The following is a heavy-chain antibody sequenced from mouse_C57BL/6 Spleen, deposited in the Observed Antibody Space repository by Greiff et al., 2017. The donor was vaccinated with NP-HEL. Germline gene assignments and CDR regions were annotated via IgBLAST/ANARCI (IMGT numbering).Heavy chain of an antibody. CDR2: INPSNGGT. V-gene: IGHV1-53*01. D-gene: IGHD2-3*01. Sequence: QVQLQQPGTELVKPGASVKLSCKASGYTFTSYWMHWVKQRPGQGLEWIGNINPSNGGTNYNEKFKSKAILTVDKSSSTAYMQLSSLTSEDSAVYYCARKGGIYGGYYRYIDVWGTGTTVTVSS. CDR1: GYTFTSYW. CDR3: ARKGGIYGGYYRYIDV. J-gene: IGHJ1*03.